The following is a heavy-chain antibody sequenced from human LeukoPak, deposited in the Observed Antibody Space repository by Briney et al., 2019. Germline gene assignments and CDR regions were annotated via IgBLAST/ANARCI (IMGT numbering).Heavy chain of an antibody. J-gene: IGHJ4*02. CDR2: IYYSGST. CDR3: ARAPGIYSSGWYASRTVLPTMYYFDY. Sequence: SETLSLTCTVSGGSISSSSYYWGWIRQPPGKGLEWIGYIYYSGSTNYNPSLKSRVTISVDTSKNQFSLKLSSVTAADTAVYYCARAPGIYSSGWYASRTVLPTMYYFDYWGQGTLVTVSS. D-gene: IGHD6-19*01. V-gene: IGHV4-61*05. CDR1: GGSISSSSYY.